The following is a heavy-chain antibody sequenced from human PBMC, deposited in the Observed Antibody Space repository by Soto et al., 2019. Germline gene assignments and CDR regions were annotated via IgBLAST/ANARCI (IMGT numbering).Heavy chain of an antibody. D-gene: IGHD2-2*01. CDR2: ISDSGTT. CDR1: GVTFRNYA. V-gene: IGHV3-23*01. J-gene: IGHJ5*02. CDR3: AKGGEGSCSRTSCLYFSDS. Sequence: GVSMRVWCAAFGVTFRNYAMSWVRQAPGKGLEWVSTISDSGTTYYANSVKGRFTISRDNSRNTLDLQMNSLRVEDTAVYYCAKGGEGSCSRTSCLYFSDSWGQGTLVTVSS.